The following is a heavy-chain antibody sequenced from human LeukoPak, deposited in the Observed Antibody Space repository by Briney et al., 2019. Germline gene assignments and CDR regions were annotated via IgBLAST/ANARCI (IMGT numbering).Heavy chain of an antibody. J-gene: IGHJ4*02. Sequence: ASVKVSCKASGYTFTSYDINWVRQATGQGLEWMGWMNPNSGNTGYAQKFQGRVTMTEDTSTDTAYMELSSLRSEDTAVYYCATDGSGSIDYWGQGTLVTVSS. CDR1: GYTFTSYD. CDR3: ATDGSGSIDY. V-gene: IGHV1-8*01. D-gene: IGHD3-10*01. CDR2: MNPNSGNT.